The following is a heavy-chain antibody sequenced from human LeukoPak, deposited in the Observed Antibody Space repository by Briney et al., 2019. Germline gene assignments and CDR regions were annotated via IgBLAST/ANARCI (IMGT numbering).Heavy chain of an antibody. CDR2: VSVSGLS. CDR1: GGSITTTNF. Sequence: PSETLSLTCGVSGGSITTTNFWSWVRQTPGQGLEWIGEVSVSGLSDYNPSLRGRVTMSLDTSKNHLSLKLTSVTAADTAVYYCTRENAAFSPSGYWGQGTLVTV. D-gene: IGHD6-25*01. J-gene: IGHJ4*02. V-gene: IGHV4-4*02. CDR3: TRENAAFSPSGY.